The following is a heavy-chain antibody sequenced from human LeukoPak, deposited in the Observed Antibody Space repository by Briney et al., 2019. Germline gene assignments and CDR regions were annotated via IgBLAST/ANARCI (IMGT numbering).Heavy chain of an antibody. V-gene: IGHV4-39*07. CDR2: IYYSGST. CDR3: AREVVRGVIMGGLNYYYYMDV. CDR1: GGSISSSSYY. Sequence: SETLSLTCTVSGGSISSSSYYWGWIRQPPGKGLEWIGSIYYSGSTYYNPSLKSRVTISVDTSKNQFSLKLSSVTAADTAVYYCAREVVRGVIMGGLNYYYYMDVWGKGTTVTISS. D-gene: IGHD3-10*01. J-gene: IGHJ6*03.